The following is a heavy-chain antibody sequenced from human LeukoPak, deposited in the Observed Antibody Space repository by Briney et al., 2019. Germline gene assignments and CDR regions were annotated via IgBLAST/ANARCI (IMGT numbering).Heavy chain of an antibody. CDR3: ARSSSWRESRGGRDY. CDR1: GFTFSSYA. Sequence: GGSLRLSCAASGFTFSSYAMNWVRQAPGKGLEWVSYISTSGSTIYYADSVKGRFTISRDNAKNSLYLQMNSLRAEDTAVYYCARSSSWRESRGGRDYWGQGTLVTVSS. J-gene: IGHJ4*02. D-gene: IGHD6-13*01. CDR2: ISTSGSTI. V-gene: IGHV3-48*03.